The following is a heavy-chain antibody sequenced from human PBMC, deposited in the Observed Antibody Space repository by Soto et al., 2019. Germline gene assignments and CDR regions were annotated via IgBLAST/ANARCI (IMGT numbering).Heavy chain of an antibody. Sequence: PGPPVKVSCKASGYTFTSYGISWVRQAPGQGLEWMGWISAYNGNTNYAQKFQGRVTMTRDTSISTAYMELSRLRSDDTAVYYCAREPTTVTTERYYYYYYGMDVWGQGTTVTVSS. CDR3: AREPTTVTTERYYYYYYGMDV. D-gene: IGHD4-17*01. CDR1: GYTFTSYG. V-gene: IGHV1-18*04. CDR2: ISAYNGNT. J-gene: IGHJ6*02.